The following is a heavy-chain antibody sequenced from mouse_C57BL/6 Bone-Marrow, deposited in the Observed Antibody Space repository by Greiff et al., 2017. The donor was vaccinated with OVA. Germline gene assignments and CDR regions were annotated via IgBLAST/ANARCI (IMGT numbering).Heavy chain of an antibody. CDR1: GFTIKNTY. V-gene: IGHV14-3*01. D-gene: IGHD1-1*02. CDR3: DRGSYVWYFDV. Sequence: VQLQQSVAELVRPGASVKLSCTASGFTIKNTYMHWVKQSPEQGLEWIGRIDPATGNTKSAPKFQGKATITADTSSTTAYLQLSSQTAGDTAIYYCDRGSYVWYFDVWGTGTTVTVSS. CDR2: IDPATGNT. J-gene: IGHJ1*03.